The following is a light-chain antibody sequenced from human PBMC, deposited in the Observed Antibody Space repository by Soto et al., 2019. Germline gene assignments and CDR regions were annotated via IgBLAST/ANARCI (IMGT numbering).Light chain of an antibody. CDR3: SSYTSSTTLL. CDR2: DVS. Sequence: QSALTQPASVSGSPGQSITISCTGTSSDINGYNYVSWYQQHPGKAPKLIIYDVSNRPSGVSNRFSGSKSGNTASLTISGLQAEDEADYYCSSYTSSTTLLFGGGTQLTVL. V-gene: IGLV2-14*01. CDR1: SSDINGYNY. J-gene: IGLJ2*01.